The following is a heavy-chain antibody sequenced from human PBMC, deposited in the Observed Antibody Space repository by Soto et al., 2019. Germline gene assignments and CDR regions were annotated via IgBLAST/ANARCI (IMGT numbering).Heavy chain of an antibody. V-gene: IGHV1-3*01. J-gene: IGHJ3*02. CDR2: INAGNGNT. CDR3: NSYSSGATDAFDI. Sequence: GASVKVSCKASGYTFTSYAMHWVRQAPGQRLEWIGWINAGNGNTKYSQKFQGRVTITRDTSASTAYMELSSLRSEDTAVYYCNSYSSGATDAFDIWGQGTMVTVSS. D-gene: IGHD6-19*01. CDR1: GYTFTSYA.